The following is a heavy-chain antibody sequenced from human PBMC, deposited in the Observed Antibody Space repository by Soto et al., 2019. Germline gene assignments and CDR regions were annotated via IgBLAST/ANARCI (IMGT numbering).Heavy chain of an antibody. V-gene: IGHV4-34*01. Sequence: SETLSLTCAVYGGSFSGYYWSWIRQPAWKGLEWIVEINPSGSTNYSPSLKSRVTISVDTSKNQFSLKLSSVTAAETAVYYCARKRAYAGNFWQRYGMDVWGQGTTVTVSS. J-gene: IGHJ6*01. CDR1: GGSFSGYY. CDR2: INPSGST. D-gene: IGHD6-13*01. CDR3: ARKRAYAGNFWQRYGMDV.